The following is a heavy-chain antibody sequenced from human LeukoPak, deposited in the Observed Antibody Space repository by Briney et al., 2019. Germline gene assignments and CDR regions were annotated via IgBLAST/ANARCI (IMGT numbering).Heavy chain of an antibody. CDR2: INSDGSST. D-gene: IGHD2-21*02. CDR1: GFTFSSYS. V-gene: IGHV3-74*01. J-gene: IGHJ6*02. Sequence: PGGSLRLSCAASGFTFSSYSMNWVRQAPGKGLVWVSRINSDGSSTSYADSVKGRFTISRDNAKNTLYLQMNSLRAEDTAVYYCARGGCGGDCYNYYYYGMDVWGQGTTVTVSS. CDR3: ARGGCGGDCYNYYYYGMDV.